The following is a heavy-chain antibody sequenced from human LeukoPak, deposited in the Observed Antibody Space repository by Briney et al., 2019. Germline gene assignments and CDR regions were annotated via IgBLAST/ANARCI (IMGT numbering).Heavy chain of an antibody. CDR3: TTDLVN. CDR1: GFTFSEAW. D-gene: IGHD3-10*01. J-gene: IGHJ4*02. Sequence: GGSLRLSCAGSGFTFSEAWMSWVRQTPGTGLEWLARIKRKSDGETVDYIKPVKGRFSISRDDSKNMLYLQMNSLKTEDTAVYYCTTDLVNWGQGTLVTVSS. CDR2: IKRKSDGETV. V-gene: IGHV3-15*01.